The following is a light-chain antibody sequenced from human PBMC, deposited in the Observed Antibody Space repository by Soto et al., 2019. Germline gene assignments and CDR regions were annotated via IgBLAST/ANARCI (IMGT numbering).Light chain of an antibody. J-gene: IGKJ5*01. CDR3: QLYSRSPRQIT. V-gene: IGKV3-20*01. CDR1: QSVSRNY. Sequence: EIVMTQSPATLSVSPGERATLSCRASQSVSRNYLVWYQQKPGQAPRLLIYGASSRATGIPDRFSGSGSGTDFTLTISRLEPEDFAVYYCQLYSRSPRQITFGQGTRLDIK. CDR2: GAS.